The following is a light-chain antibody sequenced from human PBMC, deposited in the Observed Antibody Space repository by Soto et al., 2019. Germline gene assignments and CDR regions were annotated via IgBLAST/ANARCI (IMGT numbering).Light chain of an antibody. Sequence: EIVLTQSPGTLSLSPGERATLSCRASQSVSSRYLAWYQQKPGQAPRLLIYGASRATGIPDRFSGSGSGTDFTLTISRLEPEDFAVYYCQQYANSPPTFGQGTKVDIK. J-gene: IGKJ1*01. V-gene: IGKV3-20*01. CDR1: QSVSSRY. CDR3: QQYANSPPT. CDR2: GAS.